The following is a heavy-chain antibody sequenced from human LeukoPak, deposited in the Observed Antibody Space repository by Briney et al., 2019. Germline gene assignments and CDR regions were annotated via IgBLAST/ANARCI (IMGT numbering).Heavy chain of an antibody. CDR1: GFTFSSYA. CDR3: ARRSSSYTRYNWFDP. D-gene: IGHD6-13*01. CDR2: IKQDGSEK. V-gene: IGHV3-7*01. Sequence: GGSLRLSCAASGFTFSSYAMGWVRQAPGKGLEWVANIKQDGSEKYYVDSVKGRFTISRDNAKNSLYLQMNSLRAEDTAVYYCARRSSSYTRYNWFDPWGQGTLVTVSS. J-gene: IGHJ5*02.